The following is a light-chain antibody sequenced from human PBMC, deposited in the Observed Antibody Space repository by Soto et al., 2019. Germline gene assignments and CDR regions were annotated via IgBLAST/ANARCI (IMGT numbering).Light chain of an antibody. CDR2: DVS. CDR1: SVDIGGYNY. Sequence: QPVLTQPASLSGSPGQSITISCTGTSVDIGGYNYVSWYQQHPGKAPTLLIYDVSTRPSGVSHRFSGAKSGNMASLTILGLQAEDEALYYCSSYRSGSTLVVFGGGTKLTVL. CDR3: SSYRSGSTLVV. J-gene: IGLJ3*02. V-gene: IGLV2-14*03.